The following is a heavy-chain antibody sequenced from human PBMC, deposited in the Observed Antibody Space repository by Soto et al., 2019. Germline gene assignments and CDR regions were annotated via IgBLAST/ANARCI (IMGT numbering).Heavy chain of an antibody. V-gene: IGHV3-21*01. CDR1: GFTFSSDS. J-gene: IGHJ4*02. CDR3: ARAGGYSYAFDY. D-gene: IGHD5-18*01. CDR2: ISSSSSYI. Sequence: EVQLVESGGGLVKPGGSLRLSCAASGFTFSSDSMNWVRQAPGKGLEWVSSISSSSSYIYYADSVKGRFNISRDNAKNSLYLQMNSLRAEDKAVYYCARAGGYSYAFDYWGQGTLVTVSS.